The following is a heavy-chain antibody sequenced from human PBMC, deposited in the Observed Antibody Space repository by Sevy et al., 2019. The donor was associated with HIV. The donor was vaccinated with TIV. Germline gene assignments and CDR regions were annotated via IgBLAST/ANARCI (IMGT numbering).Heavy chain of an antibody. Sequence: SETLSLTCTVSGGSISSYYWSWVRQPPGKGLEWIGYISSIGSTNYNPSLKSRVTISVDTSKKQFSLKLSSVTAADTAMYYCARGRGVVGATGGMDVWARGTTVTVSS. CDR1: GGSISSYY. CDR2: ISSIGST. J-gene: IGHJ6*02. D-gene: IGHD1-26*01. CDR3: ARGRGVVGATGGMDV. V-gene: IGHV4-59*01.